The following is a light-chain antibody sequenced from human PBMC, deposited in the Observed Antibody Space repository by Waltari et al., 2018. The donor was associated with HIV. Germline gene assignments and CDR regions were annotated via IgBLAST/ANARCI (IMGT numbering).Light chain of an antibody. CDR3: STWDKTQSAQV. Sequence: QPVLTQLPSVSGTPGQTVTISCSGSDSNIGTSSVYWYQVLPATTPRLLIFSNHERPPGVPGRFSGSKSGASASLTIFGLRSEEEADYYCSTWDKTQSAQVFGGGTKLTVL. J-gene: IGLJ3*02. V-gene: IGLV1-47*01. CDR1: DSNIGTSS. CDR2: SNH.